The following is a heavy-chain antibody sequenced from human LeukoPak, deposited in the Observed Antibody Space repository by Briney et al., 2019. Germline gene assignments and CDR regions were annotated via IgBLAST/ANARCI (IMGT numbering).Heavy chain of an antibody. Sequence: PSETLSLTRTVSGGSISSSGYYWGWIRQPPGKGLEWIGSIYYSGSTYYNPSLKSRVTISVDTSKNQFSLKLSSVTAADTAVYYCARGPHYYDSSGYYYFDYWGQGTLVTVSS. CDR3: ARGPHYYDSSGYYYFDY. V-gene: IGHV4-39*01. CDR1: GGSISSSGYY. J-gene: IGHJ4*02. D-gene: IGHD3-22*01. CDR2: IYYSGST.